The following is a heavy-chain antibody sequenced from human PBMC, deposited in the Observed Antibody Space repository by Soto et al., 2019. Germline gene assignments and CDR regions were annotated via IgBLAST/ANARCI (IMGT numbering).Heavy chain of an antibody. CDR3: ARGIRIYYAMDV. D-gene: IGHD2-15*01. CDR2: LNGDGTTT. Sequence: GGSLRLSSETSGFTFSSHWMHWVRQVPGKGLVWVSRLNGDGTTTNYADSVKGRFTISRDNAKNTVYLQMSSLRAEDTAVYYCARGIRIYYAMDVWGQGTTVTVSS. CDR1: GFTFSSHW. V-gene: IGHV3-74*01. J-gene: IGHJ6*02.